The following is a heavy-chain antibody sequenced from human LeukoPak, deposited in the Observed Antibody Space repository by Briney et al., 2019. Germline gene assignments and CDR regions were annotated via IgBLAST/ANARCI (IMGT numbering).Heavy chain of an antibody. CDR2: IYHSGST. CDR3: ARGSVLYYFDY. D-gene: IGHD3-3*01. V-gene: IGHV4-30-2*01. J-gene: IGHJ4*02. Sequence: SETLSLTCAVSGGSISSGGYSWSWIRQPSGKGLEWIGYIYHSGSTYYNPSLKSRVTISVDRSKNQFSLKLSSVTAADTAVYYCARGSVLYYFDYWGQGTLVTVSS. CDR1: GGSISSGGYS.